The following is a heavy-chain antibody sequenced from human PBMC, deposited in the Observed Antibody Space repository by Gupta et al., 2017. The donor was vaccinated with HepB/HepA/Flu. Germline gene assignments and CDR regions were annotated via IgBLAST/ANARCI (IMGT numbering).Heavy chain of an antibody. CDR3: ARVEDEAVAGTSAY. J-gene: IGHJ4*02. D-gene: IGHD6-19*01. CDR2: ISSSGSTI. CDR1: GFTFSSYE. Sequence: EVQLVESGGGLVQPGGSLRLSCAASGFTFSSYEMNWVRQAPGKGLEWVSYISSSGSTIYYADSVKGRFTISRDNAKNSLYLQMNSLRAEDTAVYYCARVEDEAVAGTSAYWGQGTLVTVSS. V-gene: IGHV3-48*03.